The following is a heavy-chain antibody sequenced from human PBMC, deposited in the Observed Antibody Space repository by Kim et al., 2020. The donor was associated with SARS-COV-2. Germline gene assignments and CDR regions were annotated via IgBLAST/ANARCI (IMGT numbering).Heavy chain of an antibody. D-gene: IGHD3-10*01. CDR1: GGTFSSYA. J-gene: IGHJ6*02. CDR3: ARRPTMVPYPRYYYGMDV. Sequence: SVKVSCKASGGTFSSYAISWVRQAPGQGLEWMGGIIPIFGTANYAQKFQGRVTITADESTSTAYMELSSLRSEDTAVYYCARRPTMVPYPRYYYGMDVWGQGTTVTVSS. CDR2: IIPIFGTA. V-gene: IGHV1-69*13.